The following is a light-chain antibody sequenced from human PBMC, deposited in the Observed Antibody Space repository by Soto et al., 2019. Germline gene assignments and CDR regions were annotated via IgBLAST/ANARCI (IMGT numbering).Light chain of an antibody. CDR3: QAWDRHTYG. J-gene: IGLJ1*01. V-gene: IGLV3-1*01. Sequence: SYELTQPPSVSVSPGQTASISCSGGNWGKTYASWYQQRPGQSPVLVIYQDTKRPSGIPERFSGSISGDTATLTISGTQTLDEADYYCQAWDRHTYGFGSGTKLTVL. CDR1: NWGKTY. CDR2: QDT.